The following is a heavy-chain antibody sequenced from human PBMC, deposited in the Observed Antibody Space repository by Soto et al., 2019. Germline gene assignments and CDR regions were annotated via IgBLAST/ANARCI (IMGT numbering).Heavy chain of an antibody. CDR3: ARGGSSTANWLDP. V-gene: IGHV4-31*03. CDR1: GASLHMGGYY. CDR2: IYYTGLT. J-gene: IGHJ5*02. D-gene: IGHD2-2*01. Sequence: SETLSLTCTVSGASLHMGGYYWAWIRQNPGKGLEWIGYIYYTGLTYYNPSLGSRVNISVDTSKNQFSLKLTSVTAADTAVYYCARGGSSTANWLDPWGQGLLVTVSS.